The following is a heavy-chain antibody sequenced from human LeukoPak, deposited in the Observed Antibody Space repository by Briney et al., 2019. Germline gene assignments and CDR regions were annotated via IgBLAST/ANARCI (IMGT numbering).Heavy chain of an antibody. CDR2: INPSGGST. D-gene: IGHD3-3*01. V-gene: IGHV1-46*01. CDR1: GGTFSSYA. CDR3: ARDRGYYDFWSGYHLFDY. J-gene: IGHJ4*02. Sequence: ASVKVSCKASGGTFSSYAISWVRQAPGQGLEWMGIINPSGGSTSYAQKFQGRVTMTRDTSTSTVYMELSSLRSEDTAVYYCARDRGYYDFWSGYHLFDYWGQGTLVTVSS.